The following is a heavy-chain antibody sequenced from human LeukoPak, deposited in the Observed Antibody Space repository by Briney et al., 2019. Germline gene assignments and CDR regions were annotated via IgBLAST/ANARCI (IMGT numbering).Heavy chain of an antibody. CDR3: ARDESLGYSYGYFFDY. D-gene: IGHD5-18*01. V-gene: IGHV3-48*03. Sequence: GGSLRLSCAASGFTFSSYEMNWVRQAPGKGLEWVSYISSSSSTIYYADSVKGRFTISRDNAKNSLYLQMNSLRAEDTAVYYCARDESLGYSYGYFFDYWGQGTLVTVSS. J-gene: IGHJ4*02. CDR1: GFTFSSYE. CDR2: ISSSSSTI.